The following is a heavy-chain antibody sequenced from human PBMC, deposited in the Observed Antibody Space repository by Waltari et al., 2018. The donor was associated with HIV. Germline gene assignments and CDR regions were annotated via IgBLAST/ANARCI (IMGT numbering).Heavy chain of an antibody. J-gene: IGHJ3*02. CDR1: GYSIGDNYY. CDR2: VYHTGTT. V-gene: IGHV4-38-2*02. D-gene: IGHD3-9*01. Sequence: QLRLQESGPGLVKPSETLSLACTVSGYSIGDNYYWGWIRQSPETGLEWIGSVYHTGTTYYNPSLKSRISISLDTSKNQFSVELKSVTAADSAIYYCARGLRIIMILEVIHDAFDIWGQGTVVTVSS. CDR3: ARGLRIIMILEVIHDAFDI.